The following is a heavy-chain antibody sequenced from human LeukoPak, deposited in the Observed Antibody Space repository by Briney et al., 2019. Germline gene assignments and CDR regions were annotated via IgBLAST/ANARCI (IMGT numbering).Heavy chain of an antibody. CDR2: IYTSGST. CDR3: ARGGSWSGYYFTYYFDY. Sequence: SETLSLTCTVSGGSISSYYWSWIRQPAGKGLEWIGRIYTSGSTNYNPSLKSRVTMSVDTSKNQFSLKLSSVTAADTAVYYCARGGSWSGYYFTYYFDYWGQGTLVTVSS. CDR1: GGSISSYY. D-gene: IGHD3-3*01. J-gene: IGHJ4*02. V-gene: IGHV4-4*07.